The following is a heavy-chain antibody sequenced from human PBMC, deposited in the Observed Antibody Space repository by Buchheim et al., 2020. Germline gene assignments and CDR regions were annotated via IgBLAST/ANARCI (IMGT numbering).Heavy chain of an antibody. CDR2: IYYSGSI. J-gene: IGHJ6*02. Sequence: QVQLQESGPGLVKPSETLSLTCTVSGGSISSYYWSWIRQPPGKGLEWIGYIYYSGSINYNPSLKSRVTISVDTSKNQFSLKLSSVTAADTAVYYCRGIAAANYYYYYGMDVWGQGTT. D-gene: IGHD6-13*01. CDR3: RGIAAANYYYYYGMDV. CDR1: GGSISSYY. V-gene: IGHV4-59*08.